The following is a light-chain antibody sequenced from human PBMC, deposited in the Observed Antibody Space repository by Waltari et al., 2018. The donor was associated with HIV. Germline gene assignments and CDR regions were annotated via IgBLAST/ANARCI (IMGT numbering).Light chain of an antibody. V-gene: IGKV1-39*01. CDR2: AVS. Sequence: DIQMTQSPSSLSASVGDRVTITCRASQSIRSYLNWYQQKPGKAPKLLIFAVSRLQSGVPSRFSGSESGTDFTLTISSLQLEDFAVYYCQQSYNTPLTFGGGTKVEIK. CDR1: QSIRSY. CDR3: QQSYNTPLT. J-gene: IGKJ4*01.